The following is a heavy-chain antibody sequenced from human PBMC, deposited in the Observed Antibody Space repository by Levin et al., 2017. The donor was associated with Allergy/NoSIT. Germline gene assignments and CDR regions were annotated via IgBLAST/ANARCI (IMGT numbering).Heavy chain of an antibody. V-gene: IGHV1-46*01. D-gene: IGHD3-22*01. CDR3: ARAGGRITMIVVVTRDYFDY. CDR2: INPSGGST. J-gene: IGHJ4*02. CDR1: GYTFTSYY. Sequence: ASVKVSCKASGYTFTSYYMHWVRQAPGQGLEWMGIINPSGGSTSYAQKFQGRVTMTRDTSTSTVYMELSSLRSEDTAVYYCARAGGRITMIVVVTRDYFDYWCQGTLVTVSS.